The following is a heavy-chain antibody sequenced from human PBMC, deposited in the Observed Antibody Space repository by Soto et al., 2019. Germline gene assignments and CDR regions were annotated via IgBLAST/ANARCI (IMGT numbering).Heavy chain of an antibody. CDR2: IIPIFGTA. J-gene: IGHJ4*02. D-gene: IGHD5-12*01. CDR1: GGTFSSYA. Sequence: GASVKVSCKASGGTFSSYAISWVRQAPGQGLEWMGGIIPIFGTANYAQKFQGRVTITADKSTSTAYMELSSLRSEDTAVYYCARSPPSVVATIGCYYFDYWGQGTLVTVSS. V-gene: IGHV1-69*06. CDR3: ARSPPSVVATIGCYYFDY.